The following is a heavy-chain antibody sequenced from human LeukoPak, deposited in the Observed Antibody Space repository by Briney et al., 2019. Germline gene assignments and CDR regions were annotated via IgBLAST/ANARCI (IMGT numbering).Heavy chain of an antibody. CDR3: ARDAYKLFDY. CDR2: IKQDGSEK. J-gene: IGHJ4*02. Sequence: GGSLRLSCAASGFTFSSYWMSWLRHAPGKGLEWVANIKQDGSEKYYVDSVRGRFTISRDNGKNTLYLQMNSLRAEDTAVYYCARDAYKLFDYWGQGTLVTVFS. CDR1: GFTFSSYW. V-gene: IGHV3-7*04. D-gene: IGHD5-24*01.